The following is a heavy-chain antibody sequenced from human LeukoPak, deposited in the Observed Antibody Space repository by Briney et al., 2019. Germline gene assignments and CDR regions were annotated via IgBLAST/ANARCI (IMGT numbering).Heavy chain of an antibody. V-gene: IGHV4-59*01. J-gene: IGHJ4*02. CDR1: GGSISSYY. CDR2: IYYSGST. Sequence: PSETLSLTCTVSGGSISSYYWSWIRRPPGKGLEWIGYIYYSGSTNYNPSLKSRVTISVDTSNNQLSLKLSSVTAADTAVYYCARVIGYCSGGSCYKYYFDYWGQGTLVTVSS. D-gene: IGHD2-15*01. CDR3: ARVIGYCSGGSCYKYYFDY.